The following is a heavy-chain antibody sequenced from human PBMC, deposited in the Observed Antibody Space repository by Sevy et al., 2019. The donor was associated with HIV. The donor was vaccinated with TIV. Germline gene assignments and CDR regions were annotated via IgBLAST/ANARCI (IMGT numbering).Heavy chain of an antibody. J-gene: IGHJ5*02. CDR2: ISSSGSTI. V-gene: IGHV3-48*04. CDR1: GLTFSSYS. D-gene: IGHD3-22*01. Sequence: GGSLRLSCAASGLTFSSYSMNWVRQAPGKGLEWVSYISSSGSTIYYADSVKGRFTISRDNAKNSLYLQMNSLRAEDTAVYYCARDLTYYYDSSGRNWFDPWGQGTLVTVSS. CDR3: ARDLTYYYDSSGRNWFDP.